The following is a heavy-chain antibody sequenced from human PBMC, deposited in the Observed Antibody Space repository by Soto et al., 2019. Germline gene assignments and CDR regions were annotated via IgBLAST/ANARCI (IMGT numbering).Heavy chain of an antibody. J-gene: IGHJ3*02. CDR3: AREVAADGTFREDVFDI. CDR2: IIPIFTTT. CDR1: GGTFSNHA. D-gene: IGHD6-13*01. V-gene: IGHV1-69*14. Sequence: QVHLVQSWAEVKKPGSSVKVSCKASGGTFSNHAINWVRQAPGQGLEWMGRIIPIFTTTNYAQKFHGRVTITADTSTITAYMELSRLKPDDTAVYYCAREVAADGTFREDVFDIWGQGTLVTVSS.